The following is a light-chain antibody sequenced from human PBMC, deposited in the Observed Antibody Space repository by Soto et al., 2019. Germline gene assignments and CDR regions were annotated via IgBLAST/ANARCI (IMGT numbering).Light chain of an antibody. J-gene: IGKJ1*01. CDR1: QSIRRW. CDR2: DAS. CDR3: QQHNSYSWT. V-gene: IGKV1-5*01. Sequence: DIQMTQSPSTLSGSVGDRVTISCRASQSIRRWLAWYQKKPGKAPNLLIYDASSLESGVPSRFSGSGSGTEFTLTISSLQPDDFATYYCQQHNSYSWTFGQGTKVDIK.